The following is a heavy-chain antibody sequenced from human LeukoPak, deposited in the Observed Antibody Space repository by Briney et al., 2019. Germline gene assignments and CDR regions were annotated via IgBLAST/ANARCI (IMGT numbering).Heavy chain of an antibody. D-gene: IGHD5-18*01. Sequence: PGGSLRLSCAASGFTFISYSMNWVRQAPGKGLEWVSSISSSGTYIYYADSVKGRFTISRDNAKNSLYLQMNSLRTEDTALYYCTKDLRSFVDTTVVTAFDIWGQGTLVTVSS. V-gene: IGHV3-21*04. CDR1: GFTFISYS. J-gene: IGHJ3*02. CDR2: ISSSGTYI. CDR3: TKDLRSFVDTTVVTAFDI.